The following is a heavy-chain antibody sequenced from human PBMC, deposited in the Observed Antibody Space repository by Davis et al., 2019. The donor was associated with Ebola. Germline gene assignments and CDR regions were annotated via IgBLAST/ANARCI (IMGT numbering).Heavy chain of an antibody. CDR1: GFTFSSYA. V-gene: IGHV3-30-3*02. CDR2: ISYDGSTE. Sequence: PGRSLRLSCAASGFTFSSYAIHWVRQAPGKGLDWVAVISYDGSTEYYADSVKGRFTISRDDSRHTLSLQMNSLRADDTAVYFCAKMEGRGYFDYWGQGTLVTVSS. CDR3: AKMEGRGYFDY. D-gene: IGHD3-3*01. J-gene: IGHJ4*02.